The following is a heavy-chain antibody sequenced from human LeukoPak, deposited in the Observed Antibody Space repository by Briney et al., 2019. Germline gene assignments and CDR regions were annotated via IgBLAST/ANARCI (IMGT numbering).Heavy chain of an antibody. J-gene: IGHJ5*02. D-gene: IGHD3-9*01. V-gene: IGHV1-2*02. Sequence: ASVKVSCMASGYTFTGYYMHWVRQAPGQGLEWMGWINPNSGGTNYAQKFQGRVTMTRDTSISTAYMELSRLRSDDTAVYYCARDRRQIVRYFDWLTTRFDPWGQGTLVTVSS. CDR1: GYTFTGYY. CDR3: ARDRRQIVRYFDWLTTRFDP. CDR2: INPNSGGT.